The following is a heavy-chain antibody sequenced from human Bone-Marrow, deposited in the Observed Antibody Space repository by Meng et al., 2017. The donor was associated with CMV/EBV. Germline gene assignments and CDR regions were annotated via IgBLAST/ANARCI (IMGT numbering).Heavy chain of an antibody. CDR3: ARGDDAFDI. Sequence: GSLRLSCTVSGGSISSSSYYWGWIRQPPGKGLEWIGSIYYSGSTYYNPSLKSRVTISVDTSKNQFSLKLSSVTAADTAVYYCARGDDAFDIWGQGTMVTVSS. V-gene: IGHV4-39*07. CDR1: GGSISSSSYY. CDR2: IYYSGST. J-gene: IGHJ3*02.